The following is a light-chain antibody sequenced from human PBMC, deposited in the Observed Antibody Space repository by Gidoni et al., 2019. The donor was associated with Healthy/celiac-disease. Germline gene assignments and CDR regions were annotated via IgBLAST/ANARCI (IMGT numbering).Light chain of an antibody. V-gene: IGKV1-5*03. J-gene: IGKJ5*01. CDR2: KAS. Sequence: DIQMTQSPSTLSASVGDRVTITCRASQSLSTWLAWYQQKPGKAPKLLIYKASTLESGVPSRFSGSGSGTEFTLTISSLQPDDFATYYCQQFNSFLITFGQGTRLEIE. CDR3: QQFNSFLIT. CDR1: QSLSTW.